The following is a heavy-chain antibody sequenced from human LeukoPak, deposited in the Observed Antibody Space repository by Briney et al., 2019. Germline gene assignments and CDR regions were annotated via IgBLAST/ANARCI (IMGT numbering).Heavy chain of an antibody. CDR2: IDPDGSTT. Sequence: GGSLRLPCAASGFTLSSYWMHWVRQAPGEGLVWVSRIDPDGSTTNYADSVKGRFTTSRDNAKNTLYLQMNSLRAEDTAVYYCAPMAADTAMVGMDVWGQGTEVTVSS. J-gene: IGHJ6*02. D-gene: IGHD5-18*01. CDR1: GFTLSSYW. CDR3: APMAADTAMVGMDV. V-gene: IGHV3-74*01.